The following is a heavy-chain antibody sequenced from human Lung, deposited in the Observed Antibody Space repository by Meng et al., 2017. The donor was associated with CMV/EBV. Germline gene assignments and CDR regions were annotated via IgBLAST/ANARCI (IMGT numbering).Heavy chain of an antibody. J-gene: IGHJ5*02. D-gene: IGHD2/OR15-2a*01. CDR3: ARGGNFDP. V-gene: IGHV7-4-1*02. CDR2: ISTNTGTP. Sequence: QVQLGKFGYELKKPRDSVKVSCKAFGYTFSTYTINWVRQAHGRGLEWMGWISTNTGTPTYTQGFTGRFVFSLDTSVSTAYLQISSLKAEDTAVYYCARGGNFDPWGQGTLVTVSS. CDR1: GYTFSTYT.